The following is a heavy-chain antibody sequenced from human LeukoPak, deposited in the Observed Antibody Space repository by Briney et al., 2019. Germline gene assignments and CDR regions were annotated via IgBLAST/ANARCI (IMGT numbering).Heavy chain of an antibody. D-gene: IGHD4-17*01. CDR3: AKDLYGDYGGIDY. Sequence: GGSLRLSCAASGFAFSTYAMTWVRQAPGKGLEWVSVIRGSGGNTYYADSVKGRFTISRDNSKNTLYLQMNSLRAEDTAVYYCAKDLYGDYGGIDYWGQGTLVTVSS. CDR1: GFAFSTYA. J-gene: IGHJ4*02. V-gene: IGHV3-23*01. CDR2: IRGSGGNT.